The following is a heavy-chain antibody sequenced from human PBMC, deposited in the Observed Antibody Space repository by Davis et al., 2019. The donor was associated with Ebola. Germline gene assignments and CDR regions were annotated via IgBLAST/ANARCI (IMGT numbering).Heavy chain of an antibody. CDR1: GGSISSGGYS. J-gene: IGHJ4*02. Sequence: MPSETLSLTCAVSGGSISSGGYSWSWIRQPPGKGLEWIGYIYPSGITYYNPSLKSRLTISVDMSKNQFSLELSSVTAADTAVYYCARDAGMAAAGTAYFDYWGQGTLVTVSS. V-gene: IGHV4-30-2*01. D-gene: IGHD6-13*01. CDR3: ARDAGMAAAGTAYFDY. CDR2: IYPSGIT.